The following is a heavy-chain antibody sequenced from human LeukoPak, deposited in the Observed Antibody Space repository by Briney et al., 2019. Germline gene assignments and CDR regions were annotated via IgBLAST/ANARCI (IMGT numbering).Heavy chain of an antibody. J-gene: IGHJ4*02. V-gene: IGHV3-21*01. CDR1: GFTFNDYT. CDR2: ITGDCNYI. D-gene: IGHD1-26*01. CDR3: ARIVGPRYFDY. Sequence: GGSLRLSCAASGFTFNDYTMTWVRQAPGKGLEWVSSITGDCNYIFYADSVKGRFTISRDNAQNSLFLELNSLRDEDTAVYYCARIVGPRYFDYWGQGTLVTVSS.